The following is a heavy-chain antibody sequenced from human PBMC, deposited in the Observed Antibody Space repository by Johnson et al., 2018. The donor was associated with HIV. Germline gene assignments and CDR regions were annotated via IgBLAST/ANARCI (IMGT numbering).Heavy chain of an antibody. CDR2: IYSGGST. J-gene: IGHJ3*02. CDR3: AKSSIAVQDAFDI. V-gene: IGHV3-53*01. Sequence: VHLVESGGGLIQPGGSLRLSCAASGFTVSSNYMSWVRQAPGKGLEWVSVIYSGGSTYYTDSVKGRFTISRDNSKNTLYLQMNSPRAEDTAVYFCAKSSIAVQDAFDIWGQGTMVTVSS. D-gene: IGHD6-19*01. CDR1: GFTVSSNY.